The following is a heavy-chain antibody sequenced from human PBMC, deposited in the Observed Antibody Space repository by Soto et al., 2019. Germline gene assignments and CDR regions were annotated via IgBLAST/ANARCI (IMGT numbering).Heavy chain of an antibody. CDR2: IIPIFGTA. D-gene: IGHD4-17*01. J-gene: IGHJ4*02. CDR3: AVMTTVTTLDY. Sequence: SVKVSCKASGGTFSSYAISWVRQAPGQGLEWMGGIIPIFGTANYAQKLQGRVTMTTDTSTSTAYMELRSLRSDDTAVYYCAVMTTVTTLDYWGQGTLVTVSS. V-gene: IGHV1-69*05. CDR1: GGTFSSYA.